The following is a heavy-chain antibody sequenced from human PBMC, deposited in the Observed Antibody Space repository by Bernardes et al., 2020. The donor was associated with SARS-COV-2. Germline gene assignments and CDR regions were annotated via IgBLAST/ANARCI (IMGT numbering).Heavy chain of an antibody. D-gene: IGHD3-16*01. CDR3: ARLRGGYIDS. CDR1: GFTFSSYG. CDR2: ISDDGSVK. J-gene: IGHJ4*02. Sequence: GGSLRLSCAASGFTFSSYGMHWVRQAPGKGLEWVAVISDDGSVKYFEDSVKGRFSISRDNSKNSLYLQLNSLRAEDTAVFYCARLRGGYIDSWGQGTLVTVSS. V-gene: IGHV3-30*03.